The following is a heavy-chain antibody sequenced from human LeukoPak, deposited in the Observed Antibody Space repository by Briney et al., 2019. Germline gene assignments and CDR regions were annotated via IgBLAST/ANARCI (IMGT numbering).Heavy chain of an antibody. Sequence: SETLSLTCTVSGGAISTYYWNWIRQPPGKGLEWIGYIYYSGTTNYNPSLKSRVSISSDSSKNQFSLKLSSVTAADTAVYYCARGVYNYGGHNWFDPWGQGTLVTVSS. CDR3: ARGVYNYGGHNWFDP. V-gene: IGHV4-59*01. CDR2: IYYSGTT. J-gene: IGHJ5*02. CDR1: GGAISTYY. D-gene: IGHD5-18*01.